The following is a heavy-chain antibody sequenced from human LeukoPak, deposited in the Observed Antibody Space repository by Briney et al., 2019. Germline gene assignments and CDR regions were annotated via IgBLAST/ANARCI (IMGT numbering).Heavy chain of an antibody. J-gene: IGHJ6*03. V-gene: IGHV1-2*02. Sequence: GASVKVSCKASGYTFTGYYMHWVRQAPGQGLEWMGWINPNSGGTNYAQKFQGRVTMTRDTSISTAYMELSRLRSDDTAAYYCARDLYYYDSSSGYYYYYYMDVWGKGTTVTVSS. D-gene: IGHD3-22*01. CDR1: GYTFTGYY. CDR2: INPNSGGT. CDR3: ARDLYYYDSSSGYYYYYYMDV.